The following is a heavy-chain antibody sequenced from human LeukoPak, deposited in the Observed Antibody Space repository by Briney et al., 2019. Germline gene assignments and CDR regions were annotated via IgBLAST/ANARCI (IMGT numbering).Heavy chain of an antibody. Sequence: SQTLSLTCAISGESVSSNSVTWNWVRQSPSRGLEWLGRTYYRSTWYNDYAVSVRGRITVNPDTSNNQFSLRLNSVTPEDTAVYYCARRLTQYDCFDPWGQRILVTVSS. CDR3: ARRLTQYDCFDP. J-gene: IGHJ5*02. CDR2: TYYRSTWYN. V-gene: IGHV6-1*01. D-gene: IGHD2-2*01. CDR1: GESVSSNSVT.